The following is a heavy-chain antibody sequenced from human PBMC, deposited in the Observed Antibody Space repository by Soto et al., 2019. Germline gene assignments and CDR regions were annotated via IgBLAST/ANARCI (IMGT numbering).Heavy chain of an antibody. V-gene: IGHV3-23*01. CDR1: GITCSSYA. D-gene: IGHD6-19*01. CDR3: AKTHSAAYSSGMYGMDG. Sequence: EVQLLESGGGLVQPGGSLRLSCAASGITCSSYAMSWVRQVPANGLEWVSAVRGSGANTYYADSVKDRFTIFRANSKNTLYLQMTSLRAEDTAVYYCAKTHSAAYSSGMYGMDGWGQGTTVTVS. CDR2: VRGSGANT. J-gene: IGHJ6*02.